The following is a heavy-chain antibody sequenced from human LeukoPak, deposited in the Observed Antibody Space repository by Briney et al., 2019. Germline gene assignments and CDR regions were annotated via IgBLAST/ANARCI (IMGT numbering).Heavy chain of an antibody. CDR2: IYTTGTT. CDR3: ARAGYTASHYSLDP. V-gene: IGHV4-4*07. J-gene: IGHJ5*02. D-gene: IGHD5-18*01. Sequence: SETLSLTCSVSGGSMNSYYWSWIRQPAGKGLEWIGRIYTTGTTNYNPSLRSRVTMSVDTSKSQFSLTLTSVTAADTAVYFCARAGYTASHYSLDPWGHGMLVSVSS. CDR1: GGSMNSYY.